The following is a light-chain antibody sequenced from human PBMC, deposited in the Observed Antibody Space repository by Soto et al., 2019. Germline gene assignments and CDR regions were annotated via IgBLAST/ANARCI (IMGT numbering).Light chain of an antibody. J-gene: IGKJ1*01. CDR3: QQYNSYPWT. CDR1: QSISSW. V-gene: IGKV1-5*03. CDR2: KAS. Sequence: DIQMTQSPSTLSASVGDSVTITCRASQSISSWLAWYQQKPGKAPTLLISKASSLESGVPSRFSGSGSGTEFTLTISSLQPDDFATYYCQQYNSYPWTFGQGTKVEIK.